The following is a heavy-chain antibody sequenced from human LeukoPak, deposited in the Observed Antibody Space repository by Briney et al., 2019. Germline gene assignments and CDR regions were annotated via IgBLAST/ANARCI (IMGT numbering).Heavy chain of an antibody. CDR2: IRKDGVDK. Sequence: GGSLRLSCAASGFTFSNYFMTWVRQAPGAGLEWVAQIRKDGVDKDYVDSVKGSFTISRDNTKNLMFLQVNSMRVDDTAGYYCGRGAALNWNSGGIDYWGQGTLVTVSS. CDR3: GRGAALNWNSGGIDY. V-gene: IGHV3-7*01. D-gene: IGHD1-1*01. CDR1: GFTFSNYF. J-gene: IGHJ4*02.